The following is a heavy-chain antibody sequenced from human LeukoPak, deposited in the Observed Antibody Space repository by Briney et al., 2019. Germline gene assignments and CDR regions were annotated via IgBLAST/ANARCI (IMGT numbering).Heavy chain of an antibody. J-gene: IGHJ4*02. CDR2: IIPILGIA. Sequence: SVKVSCKASGGTFSSYAISWVRQAPGQGLEWMGRIIPILGIANYAQKFQGRVTITADKSTSTAYMELSSLRSEDTAVYYCARVVYYDSSGYRQFDYWGQGTLVTVSS. CDR3: ARVVYYDSSGYRQFDY. V-gene: IGHV1-69*04. CDR1: GGTFSSYA. D-gene: IGHD3-22*01.